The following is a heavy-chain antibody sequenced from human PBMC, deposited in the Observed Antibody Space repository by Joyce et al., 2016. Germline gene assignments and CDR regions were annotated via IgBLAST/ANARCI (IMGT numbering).Heavy chain of an antibody. D-gene: IGHD3-10*01. CDR1: GFTFSSYG. CDR3: AREAWFGELLFMFDS. J-gene: IGHJ4*02. V-gene: IGHV3-48*02. CDR2: ISTSMSAI. Sequence: EVQLVESGGGLVQPGGSLRLSCAASGFTFSSYGMNWVRQAPGKGLEWVSYISTSMSAINYADSVKCRFTISRDNAKNSLYLQMNSLRDEDTAVYYCAREAWFGELLFMFDSWGQGTLVTVSS.